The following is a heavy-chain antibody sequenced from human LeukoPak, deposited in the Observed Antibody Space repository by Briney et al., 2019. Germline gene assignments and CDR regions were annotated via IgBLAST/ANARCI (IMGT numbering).Heavy chain of an antibody. V-gene: IGHV3-30*18. CDR3: AKRGPPLDPPSGYDLDY. D-gene: IGHD5-12*01. CDR1: GFTFSSYG. CDR2: ISYDGSNK. J-gene: IGHJ4*02. Sequence: HPGGSLRLSCAASGFTFSSYGMHWVRQAPGKGLEWVAVISYDGSNKYYADSVKGRFTISRDNSKNTLYLQMNSLRAEDTAVYYCAKRGPPLDPPSGYDLDYWGQGTLVTVSS.